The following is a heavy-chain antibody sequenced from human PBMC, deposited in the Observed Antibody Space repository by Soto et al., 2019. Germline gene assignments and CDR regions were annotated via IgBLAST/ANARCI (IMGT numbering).Heavy chain of an antibody. CDR2: IYPGDSDT. V-gene: IGHV5-51*01. Sequence: PGESLKISCKGSGYTFTDYWIGWVRQLPGKGLEWMGIIYPGDSDTRYSPSFQGQVTITADKSISTAYLQWSSLKASDTAMYYCARGGIAVAGTGGHDYWGQGTLVTVSS. D-gene: IGHD6-19*01. CDR1: GYTFTDYW. CDR3: ARGGIAVAGTGGHDY. J-gene: IGHJ4*02.